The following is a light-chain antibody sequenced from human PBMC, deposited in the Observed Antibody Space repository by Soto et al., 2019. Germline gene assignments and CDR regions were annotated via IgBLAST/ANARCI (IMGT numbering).Light chain of an antibody. CDR2: DAS. CDR1: QSISTY. J-gene: IGKJ1*01. CDR3: QQSYSSPPT. V-gene: IGKV1-39*01. Sequence: DIQMTQSPSSLPASVGDRVTITCRASQSISTYVNWYQQKAGKAPKLLIYDASSLQSGVPSRFSGSRSGPDFTLTISSLQPEDFATYYCQQSYSSPPTFGQGTKVDIK.